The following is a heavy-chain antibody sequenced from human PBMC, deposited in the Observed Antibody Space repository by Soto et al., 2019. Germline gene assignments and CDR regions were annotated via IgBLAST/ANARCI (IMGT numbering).Heavy chain of an antibody. CDR1: GGSFSGYY. CDR3: ASLGALNDSYWYFDL. V-gene: IGHV4-34*01. Sequence: QGQLQQWGAGLLKPSETLSLTCAVYGGSFSGYYWSWIRQPPGKGLGWIGEINHSGSTNYNRSLKSRVTISVDTSKNQFSLKLSYVTASDTAVYYCASLGALNDSYWYFDLWGRGTLVTVSS. J-gene: IGHJ2*01. CDR2: INHSGST. D-gene: IGHD2-21*02.